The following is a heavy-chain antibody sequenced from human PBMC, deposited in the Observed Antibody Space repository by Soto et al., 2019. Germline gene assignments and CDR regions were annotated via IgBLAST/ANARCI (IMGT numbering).Heavy chain of an antibody. CDR3: ARRV. CDR1: GFTFSNYP. Sequence: EVQVSESGGGLVQPGGSLRLSCATSGFTFSNYPMNWVRQAPGKGLEWVSGISAGGDRTYYADSVKGRFTIFRENSKNSVSLRMTSLRVEDKAVYYCARRVWGQGTLVNVSS. V-gene: IGHV3-23*01. CDR2: ISAGGDRT. J-gene: IGHJ4*02.